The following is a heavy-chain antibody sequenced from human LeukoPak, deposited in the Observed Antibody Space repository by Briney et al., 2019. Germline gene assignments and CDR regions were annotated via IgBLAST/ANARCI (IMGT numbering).Heavy chain of an antibody. J-gene: IGHJ4*02. Sequence: GGSLRLSCAASGFTFSNSAMSWVRQAPGKGLEWVSSISDSGSSTYFADSVKARFTISRDNSKNTLYLQMSSLRAEDTAVYYCAKDRAAARPYYWGQGTLVTVSS. CDR2: ISDSGSST. D-gene: IGHD6-6*01. V-gene: IGHV3-23*01. CDR3: AKDRAAARPYY. CDR1: GFTFSNSA.